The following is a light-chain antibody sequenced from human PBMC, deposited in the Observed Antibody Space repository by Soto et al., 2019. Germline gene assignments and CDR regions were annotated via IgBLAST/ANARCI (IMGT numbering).Light chain of an antibody. J-gene: IGKJ1*01. V-gene: IGKV3-20*01. CDR1: QCVSSSY. Sequence: EIVLTQSPGTLSLSPGERATLSCRASQCVSSSYLAWYQQKPGQAPRLLIYGASSRATGIPDRFSGSGSGTDFTLTISRLEPEDFAVYYCQQYGSSPGWTFGQGTKVDIK. CDR3: QQYGSSPGWT. CDR2: GAS.